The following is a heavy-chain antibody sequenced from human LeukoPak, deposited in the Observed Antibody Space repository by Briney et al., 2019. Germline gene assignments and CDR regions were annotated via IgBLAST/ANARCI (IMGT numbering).Heavy chain of an antibody. D-gene: IGHD6-19*01. CDR2: ISGSGGSA. CDR3: AKDGGSSGCYSGSN. V-gene: IGHV3-23*01. CDR1: GFTFSSYA. Sequence: GGSLRLSCAASGFTFSSYAMSWVRQAPGKGLEWVSAISGSGGSAYYADSVKGRFTISRDNSKNTLYLQMNSLRAEDTAVYYCAKDGGSSGCYSGSNWGQRPLVTVSS. J-gene: IGHJ4*02.